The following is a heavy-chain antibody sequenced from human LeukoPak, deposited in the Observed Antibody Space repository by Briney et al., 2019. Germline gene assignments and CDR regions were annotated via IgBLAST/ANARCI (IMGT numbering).Heavy chain of an antibody. CDR3: ARDLYAPYDYVWGSYRSPFDY. Sequence: GTLSLTCAVSGGSISSSNWWSWVRPPPGKGLEWVSYINSSGSTRYYADSVKGRFTISRDNAKNSLTLQMNSLRAEDTAVYYCARDLYAPYDYVWGSYRSPFDYWGQGTLVTV. J-gene: IGHJ4*02. V-gene: IGHV3-48*04. CDR2: INSSGSTR. D-gene: IGHD3-16*02. CDR1: GGSISSSN.